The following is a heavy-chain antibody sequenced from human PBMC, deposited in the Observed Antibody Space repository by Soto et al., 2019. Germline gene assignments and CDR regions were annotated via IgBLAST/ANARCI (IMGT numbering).Heavy chain of an antibody. CDR1: GFTFSRCW. CDR3: ARASSSAYYRILDY. J-gene: IGHJ4*02. D-gene: IGHD3-22*01. CDR2: ISSDDSST. V-gene: IGHV3-74*01. Sequence: XXSLTLTCAPAGFTFSRCWMHCFPQAPGKGLVWVSRISSDDSSTNYADSVKGRVTISRDNAKNTLYLQMNSLRDEDTAVYYCARASSSAYYRILDYWGQGTLVTVSS.